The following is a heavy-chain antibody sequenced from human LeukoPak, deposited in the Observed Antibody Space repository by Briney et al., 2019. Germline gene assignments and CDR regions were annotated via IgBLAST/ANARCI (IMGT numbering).Heavy chain of an antibody. D-gene: IGHD2-2*01. J-gene: IGHJ4*02. CDR3: GCSRTFDY. CDR1: GFTFSSYW. V-gene: IGHV3-7*01. Sequence: GGSLRLSCAASGFTFSSYWMNWVRQALGKGLEWVANIKQDGSEKYYVDSVKGRFTISRDNAKNSLYLQMNSLRAEDTAVYYCGCSRTFDYWGQGTLVTVSS. CDR2: IKQDGSEK.